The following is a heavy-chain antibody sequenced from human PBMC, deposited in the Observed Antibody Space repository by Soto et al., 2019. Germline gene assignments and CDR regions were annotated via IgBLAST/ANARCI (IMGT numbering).Heavy chain of an antibody. CDR2: IGGSGRST. V-gene: IGHV3-23*01. Sequence: GGSLRLSCAASGFTFNIYAMSWVRQAPGKGLEWVSTIGGSGRSTFYAVSVKGRFTISRDNSKNTLYLQMNSLRAEDTAVYYCAKLPSVDPVDYWGQGTLVTVSS. J-gene: IGHJ4*02. CDR3: AKLPSVDPVDY. D-gene: IGHD3-9*01. CDR1: GFTFNIYA.